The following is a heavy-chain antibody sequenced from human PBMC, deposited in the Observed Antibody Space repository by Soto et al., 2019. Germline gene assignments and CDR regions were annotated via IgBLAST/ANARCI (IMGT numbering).Heavy chain of an antibody. CDR1: GYTFTSYY. J-gene: IGHJ4*02. CDR3: ARDRDPMVRGVTRSGFDY. Sequence: QVQLVQSGAEVKKPGASVKVSCTASGYTFTSYYMHWVRQAPGQGLEWMGIINPSGGSTSYAQKFQGRVTMTRDTASSTVYMELSSLRYEDTAVYYCARDRDPMVRGVTRSGFDYWGQGTLVTVSS. V-gene: IGHV1-46*03. CDR2: INPSGGST. D-gene: IGHD3-10*01.